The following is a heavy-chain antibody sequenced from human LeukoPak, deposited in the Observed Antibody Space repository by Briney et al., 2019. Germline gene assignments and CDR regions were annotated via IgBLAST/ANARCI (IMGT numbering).Heavy chain of an antibody. CDR3: ARDASIVVVPAASVYGMDV. D-gene: IGHD2-2*01. CDR1: GFTFSSYG. V-gene: IGHV3-33*01. Sequence: PGRSLRLSCAASGFTFSSYGMHWVRQAPGKGLEWVAVIWYDGSNKYYADSVKGRFTISRDNSKNTLYLQMNSLRAEDTAVYYCARDASIVVVPAASVYGMDVWGQGTTVTVSS. J-gene: IGHJ6*02. CDR2: IWYDGSNK.